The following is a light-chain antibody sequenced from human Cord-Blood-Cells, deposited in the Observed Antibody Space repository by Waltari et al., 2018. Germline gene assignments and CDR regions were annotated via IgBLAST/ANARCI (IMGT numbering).Light chain of an antibody. J-gene: IGKJ1*01. CDR2: GAS. CDR1: QSVSSSY. CDR3: QQYGSSPPT. Sequence: EIVLTQSPGTLSLSPGERATISCRASQSVSSSYLAWYQQKPGQAPRLLIYGASSRATGIPDRFSSSGSGTDFTLTISRLEPEDFAVYYCQQYGSSPPTFGQGTKVEIK. V-gene: IGKV3-20*01.